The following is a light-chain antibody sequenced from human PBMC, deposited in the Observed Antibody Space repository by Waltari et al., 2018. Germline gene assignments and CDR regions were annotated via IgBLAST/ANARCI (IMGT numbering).Light chain of an antibody. J-gene: IGKJ1*01. CDR2: AAS. CDR3: QHDERFPAT. CDR1: QSIGRY. V-gene: IGKV3-20*01. Sequence: EVVLTQSPGTLSLSPGERATLSCRASQSIGRYLVWYQQRPGQAPKLLIYAASTRATGVPERFSGSGSGTDFTLTISRLQPEDFAVYYCQHDERFPATFGPGTKVEIK.